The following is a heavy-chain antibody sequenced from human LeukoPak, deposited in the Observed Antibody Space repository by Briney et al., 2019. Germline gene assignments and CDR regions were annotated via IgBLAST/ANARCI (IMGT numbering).Heavy chain of an antibody. CDR3: AHHYYDSSGPIPWFDP. D-gene: IGHD3-22*01. V-gene: IGHV4-39*01. CDR2: IYYSGGP. CDR1: GGSISSSSYY. J-gene: IGHJ5*02. Sequence: SETLSLTCTVSGGSISSSSYYWGWIRQPPGKGLEWIGSIYYSGGPYYKPSLKSRLTISLDTSKNQFSLKLSSVTATDTAVYYCAHHYYDSSGPIPWFDPWGQGTLVTVSS.